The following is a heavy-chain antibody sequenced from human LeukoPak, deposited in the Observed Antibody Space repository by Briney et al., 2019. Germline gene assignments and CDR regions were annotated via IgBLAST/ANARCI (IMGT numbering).Heavy chain of an antibody. CDR2: IYHSGST. CDR1: GGSISSYY. V-gene: IGHV4-59*12. D-gene: IGHD3-3*01. Sequence: NPSETLSLTCTASGGSISSYYWNWIRQPPGKGLEWIGYIYHSGSTYYNPSLKSRVTISVDRSKNQFSLKLSSVTAADTAVYYCARIHYDFWSGIDYWGQGTLVTVSS. J-gene: IGHJ4*02. CDR3: ARIHYDFWSGIDY.